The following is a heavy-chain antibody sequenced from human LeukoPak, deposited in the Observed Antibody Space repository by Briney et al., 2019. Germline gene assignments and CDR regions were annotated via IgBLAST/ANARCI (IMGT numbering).Heavy chain of an antibody. CDR1: GFTFSSYG. CDR3: AKRILDY. CDR2: IHHDGSNK. J-gene: IGHJ4*02. Sequence: GGSLRLSCAASGFTFSSYGMHWVRQAPGKGLDWVAFIHHDGSNKYYADSVRGRFTISRDNSKNTLYLQMNSLRAEDTAVYFCAKRILDYWGQGTLVTVSS. V-gene: IGHV3-30*02. D-gene: IGHD2/OR15-2a*01.